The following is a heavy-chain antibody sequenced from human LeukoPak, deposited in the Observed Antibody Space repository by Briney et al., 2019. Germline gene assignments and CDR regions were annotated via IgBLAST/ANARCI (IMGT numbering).Heavy chain of an antibody. J-gene: IGHJ5*02. V-gene: IGHV4-34*01. Sequence: SETLSLTCAVYGGSFSGYYWSWIRQPPGKGLEWIGEINHSGSTNYNPSLKSRVTISVDTSKNQSSLKLSSVTAADTAVYYCARGHDFWSGYSRAKTFDPWGQGTLVTVSS. CDR2: INHSGST. CDR3: ARGHDFWSGYSRAKTFDP. CDR1: GGSFSGYY. D-gene: IGHD3-3*01.